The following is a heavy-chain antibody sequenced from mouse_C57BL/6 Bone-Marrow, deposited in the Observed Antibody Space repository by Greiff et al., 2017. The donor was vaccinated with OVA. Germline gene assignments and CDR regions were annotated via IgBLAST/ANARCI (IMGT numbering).Heavy chain of an antibody. CDR2: IYPGSGST. J-gene: IGHJ4*01. D-gene: IGHD1-1*01. Sequence: VQLQQPGAELVKPGASVKMSCKASGYTFTSYWITWVKQRPGQGLEWIGDIYPGSGSTNYNEKFKSKATLTVDTSSGTAYMQLSSLTSEDSAVYYCARRTVVAHYYAMDYWGQGTSVTVSS. V-gene: IGHV1-55*01. CDR1: GYTFTSYW. CDR3: ARRTVVAHYYAMDY.